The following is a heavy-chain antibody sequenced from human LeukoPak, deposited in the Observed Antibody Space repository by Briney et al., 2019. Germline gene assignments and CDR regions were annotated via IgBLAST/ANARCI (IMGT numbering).Heavy chain of an antibody. J-gene: IGHJ4*02. D-gene: IGHD3-3*01. V-gene: IGHV3-23*01. Sequence: GGSLRLSCAASGFTLSSYAMSRVRQAPGKGLEWVSAISGSGGSTYYADSVKGRFTISRDNSKYTLYLQMNSLRAEDTAVYYCAYYDFWSGLGGYFDYWGQGTLVTVSS. CDR3: AYYDFWSGLGGYFDY. CDR2: ISGSGGST. CDR1: GFTLSSYA.